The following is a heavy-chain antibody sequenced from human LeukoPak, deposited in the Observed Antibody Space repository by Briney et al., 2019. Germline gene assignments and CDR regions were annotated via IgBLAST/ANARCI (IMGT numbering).Heavy chain of an antibody. J-gene: IGHJ3*02. V-gene: IGHV4-59*12. Sequence: SETLSLTCTVSGGSISSYYWNWIRQPPGKGLEWIGYIDYSGSTNYNPSLKSRVTMSVDTSKNQFSLKLSSVTAADTAVYYCARDRTGYCSGGSCYSGAFDIWGQGTMVTVSS. CDR1: GGSISSYY. D-gene: IGHD2-15*01. CDR2: IDYSGST. CDR3: ARDRTGYCSGGSCYSGAFDI.